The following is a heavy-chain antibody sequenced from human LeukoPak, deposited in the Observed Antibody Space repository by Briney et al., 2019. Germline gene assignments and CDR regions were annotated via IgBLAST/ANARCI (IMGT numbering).Heavy chain of an antibody. J-gene: IGHJ3*02. CDR3: ARDFVAVANDAFDI. CDR1: GFIFSRYS. Sequence: GGSLRLSCAVSGFIFSRYSMNWVRQAPGKGPEWISYIGQSSSARHYADSVRGRFTISRDNAKNLLYLQMSSLRAEDTAVYYCARDFVAVANDAFDIWGQGTMVTVSS. CDR2: IGQSSSAR. V-gene: IGHV3-48*01. D-gene: IGHD6-19*01.